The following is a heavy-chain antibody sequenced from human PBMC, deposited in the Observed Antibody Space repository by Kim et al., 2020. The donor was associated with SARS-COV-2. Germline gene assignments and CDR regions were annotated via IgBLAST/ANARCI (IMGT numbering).Heavy chain of an antibody. Sequence: GGSLRLSCAASGFTFSSHAMRWFRQAPGRGLEWVSVISADGGLKVEDDSVKGRFIISRDNSKNTLHLQKSKLRVEATAEYYCANDLRKNSRSDDLWGEGT. CDR2: ISADGGLK. CDR1: GFTFSSHA. CDR3: ANDLRKNSRSDDL. D-gene: IGHD2-21*02. J-gene: IGHJ1*01. V-gene: IGHV3-23*01.